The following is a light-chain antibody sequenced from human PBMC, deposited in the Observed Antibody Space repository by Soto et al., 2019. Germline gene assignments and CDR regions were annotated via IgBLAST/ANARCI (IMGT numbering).Light chain of an antibody. Sequence: EIVLTQSPGTLSLSPGERATLSCRASQSVSSNYLAWYQQKTGQAPRLLIYGASSRATGIPDRFSGSGSGTDFTLTISRLEPEDFAVYYCQQYGSSLWTLGQGTKVEIK. CDR1: QSVSSNY. V-gene: IGKV3-20*01. CDR3: QQYGSSLWT. J-gene: IGKJ1*01. CDR2: GAS.